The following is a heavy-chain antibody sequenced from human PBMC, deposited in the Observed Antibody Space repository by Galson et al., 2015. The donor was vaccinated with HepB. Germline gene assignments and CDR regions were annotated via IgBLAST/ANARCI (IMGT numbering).Heavy chain of an antibody. J-gene: IGHJ3*02. CDR3: ARHWFERYYYDSSGYSGRAFDI. V-gene: IGHV4-59*08. CDR2: IYYSGST. Sequence: SETLSLTCAVSGGSISSYYWSWIRQPPGKGLEWIGYIYYSGSTNYNPSLKSRVTISVDTSKNQFSLKLSSVTAADTAVYYCARHWFERYYYDSSGYSGRAFDIWGQGTMVTVSS. D-gene: IGHD3-22*01. CDR1: GGSISSYY.